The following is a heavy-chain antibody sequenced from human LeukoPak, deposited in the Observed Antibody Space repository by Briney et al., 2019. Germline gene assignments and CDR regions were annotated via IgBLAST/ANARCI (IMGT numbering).Heavy chain of an antibody. CDR2: IWYDGSNK. J-gene: IGHJ4*02. V-gene: IGHV3-33*06. D-gene: IGHD2-2*01. CDR3: AKKPALIKYPFDN. Sequence: PGGSLRLSCAASGFTFSSYGMHWVRQAPGKGLEWVAVIWYDGSNKYYADSVKGRFTISRDNSKNTMYLQMNSLRAEDTAVYYCAKKPALIKYPFDNWGQGTLVTVSS. CDR1: GFTFSSYG.